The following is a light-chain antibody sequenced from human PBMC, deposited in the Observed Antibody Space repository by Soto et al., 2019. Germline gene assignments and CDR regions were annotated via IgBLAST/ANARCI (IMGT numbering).Light chain of an antibody. Sequence: EIVMTQSPATLSVSPGERATLSCRASQSLSSNLAWYQQKPGQAPRLLIHSASTRATGIPARFSGSGSGTEFTLTISSLQSEDSAVYYCQQYNNWPPITFGQGTKVDIK. CDR1: QSLSSN. J-gene: IGKJ1*01. V-gene: IGKV3-15*01. CDR2: SAS. CDR3: QQYNNWPPIT.